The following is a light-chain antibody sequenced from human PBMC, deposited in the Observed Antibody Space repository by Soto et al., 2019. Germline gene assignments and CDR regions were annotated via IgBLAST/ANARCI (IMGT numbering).Light chain of an antibody. J-gene: IGLJ1*01. V-gene: IGLV2-8*01. CDR1: SNDVGHSSF. CDR3: NAQADNGKHV. CDR2: EVS. Sequence: QSALTQPPSASGSPGQSVTISCTGNSNDVGHSSFISWYQQHAGKGPKLIIYEVSKRPSGVPDRFSGSKSGNTASLSVSGLKDEDEADYFCNAQADNGKHVFGTGTKVTVL.